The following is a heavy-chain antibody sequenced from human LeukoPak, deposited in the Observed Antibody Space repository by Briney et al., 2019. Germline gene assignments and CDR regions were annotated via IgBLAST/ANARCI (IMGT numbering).Heavy chain of an antibody. CDR2: IYYSGRT. Sequence: SGTLSLTCTGSGGSISSHYWSWIRQPPGKGLEWIGYIYYSGRTNYHPSLKSRVTISVDTSKNQFSLKLRSVTAADTAVYYCARVKYSSGSYGSFDYWGQGTLVTVSS. D-gene: IGHD6-19*01. CDR1: GGSISSHY. J-gene: IGHJ4*02. CDR3: ARVKYSSGSYGSFDY. V-gene: IGHV4-59*11.